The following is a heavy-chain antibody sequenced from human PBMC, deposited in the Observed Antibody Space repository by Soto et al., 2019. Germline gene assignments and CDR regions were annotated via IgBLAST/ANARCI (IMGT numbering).Heavy chain of an antibody. CDR2: ISGSGGST. J-gene: IGHJ3*02. V-gene: IGHV3-23*01. D-gene: IGHD2-21*02. Sequence: EVQLLESGGGLVQPGGSLRLSCAASGFTFSSYAMSWVRQSPGKGLAWVSAISGSGGSTYYADFVKGRFTISRDNSKNTLYLQMNSLRAEDTAVYYCAKDLVVVTAIPAFDIWGQGTMLTVSS. CDR1: GFTFSSYA. CDR3: AKDLVVVTAIPAFDI.